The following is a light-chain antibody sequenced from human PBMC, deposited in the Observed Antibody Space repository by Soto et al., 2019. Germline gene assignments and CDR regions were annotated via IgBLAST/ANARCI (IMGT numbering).Light chain of an antibody. CDR2: VAS. Sequence: DIVMTQAPATLSLSPGERATRSCRSSQSFSSNLAWYQQKPGQAPRILIYVASTRATGIPARSSGSGSGTEFTLTISSLQSEDFAVYYCQQYNNWPPVTFGPVTKVDIK. CDR1: QSFSSN. V-gene: IGKV3-15*01. CDR3: QQYNNWPPVT. J-gene: IGKJ3*01.